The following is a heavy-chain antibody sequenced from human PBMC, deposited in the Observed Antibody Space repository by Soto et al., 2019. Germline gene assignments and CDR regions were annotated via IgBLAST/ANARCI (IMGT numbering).Heavy chain of an antibody. Sequence: QVHLVQSGAEVKRPGASVKVSCKASGYIFTSYYIHWVRQAPGQGLEWMGMVNPSGGGTSYAQKFQGRVTMTSDTSTNTVYMDLRSLRSDDTAIYYCARGSDNYYDSSGLGAYWGQGTLVTVSS. V-gene: IGHV1-46*01. D-gene: IGHD3-22*01. CDR2: VNPSGGGT. J-gene: IGHJ4*02. CDR3: ARGSDNYYDSSGLGAY. CDR1: GYIFTSYY.